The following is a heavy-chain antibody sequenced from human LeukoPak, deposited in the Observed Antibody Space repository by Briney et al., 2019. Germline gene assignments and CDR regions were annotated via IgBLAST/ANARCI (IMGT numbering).Heavy chain of an antibody. CDR1: GYTFTGYY. D-gene: IGHD2-15*01. J-gene: IGHJ4*02. CDR2: INPNSGGT. V-gene: IGHV1-2*02. CDR3: AREGLGGLLSNY. Sequence: ASVKVSCKASGYTFTGYYMHWVRLAPGQGLEWMGWINPNSGGTNYAQKFQGRVTMTRDTSISIAYMELSSLTSDDTAVYYCAREGLGGLLSNYWGQGTLVTVSS.